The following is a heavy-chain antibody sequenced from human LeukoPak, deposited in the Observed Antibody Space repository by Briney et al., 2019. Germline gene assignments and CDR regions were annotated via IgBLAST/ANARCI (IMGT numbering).Heavy chain of an antibody. Sequence: PGGSLRLSCVASGFAISSFAISWVRQAPGRGLEWVSGISSSGHLAFYADSVQGRFSVSRDNSRNTLYLQMDSLRAEDTALYYCAKEVVMTTAPFGYSFDSWGQGTLVTVSS. V-gene: IGHV3-23*01. CDR3: AKEVVMTTAPFGYSFDS. CDR2: ISSSGHLA. J-gene: IGHJ4*02. D-gene: IGHD3-22*01. CDR1: GFAISSFA.